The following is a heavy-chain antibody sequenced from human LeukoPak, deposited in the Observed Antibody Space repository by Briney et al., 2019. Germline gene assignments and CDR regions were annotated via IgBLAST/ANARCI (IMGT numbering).Heavy chain of an antibody. CDR2: IYPGDSDT. V-gene: IGHV5-51*01. D-gene: IGHD3-22*01. J-gene: IGHJ3*01. CDR3: ARPNITPYYDSRGYDAFDV. CDR1: GYRFSTYW. Sequence: GESLKISCKGSGYRFSTYWIAWVRQMPGKGLGWMGIIYPGDSDTRYSPSFQGQVTISADKSVNTAYLQWSSLKASDTAMYYCARPNITPYYDSRGYDAFDVWGQGTMVTVYS.